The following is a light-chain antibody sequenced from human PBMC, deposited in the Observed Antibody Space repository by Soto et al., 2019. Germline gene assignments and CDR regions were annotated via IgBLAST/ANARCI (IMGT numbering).Light chain of an antibody. CDR3: AVWDDSLNGWV. CDR1: SSNIGSNT. CDR2: TNN. V-gene: IGLV1-44*01. J-gene: IGLJ3*02. Sequence: QSVLTQPPSASGTPGQRVTISCSGSSSNIGSNTVNWYQQLPGTAPKLLIHTNNQRPSGVPGRFSGCKSGTSASLAISGLQAEDEADYYCAVWDDSLNGWVFGGGTKLTVL.